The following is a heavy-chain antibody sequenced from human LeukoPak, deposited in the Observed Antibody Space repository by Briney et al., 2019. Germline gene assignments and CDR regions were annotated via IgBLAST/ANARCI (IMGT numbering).Heavy chain of an antibody. CDR2: IYTSGST. D-gene: IGHD3-9*01. V-gene: IGHV4-4*07. CDR1: GGSISNYS. Sequence: PSETLSLTCTVSGGSISNYSWSWIRQPAGKGLEWIGRIYTSGSTNYNPSLKSRVTISVDTSKNQFSLKLSSVTAADTAMYYCARGTYYDILTGYSPGTFDYWGQGTLVTVSS. J-gene: IGHJ4*02. CDR3: ARGTYYDILTGYSPGTFDY.